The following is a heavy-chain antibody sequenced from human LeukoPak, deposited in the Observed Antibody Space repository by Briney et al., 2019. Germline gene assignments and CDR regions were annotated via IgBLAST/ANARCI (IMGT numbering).Heavy chain of an antibody. D-gene: IGHD6-13*01. V-gene: IGHV3-30-3*01. J-gene: IGHJ4*02. CDR2: VSYDGGSK. CDR3: ARVKGGIAAAGNYFDY. CDR1: GFAFNSYA. Sequence: PGGSLRLPCAASGFAFNSYAMHWVRQGPGKGLEWVALVSYDGGSKYYADSLKGRITISRDNSKNTLHLQMNSLRSEDTAVYYCARVKGGIAAAGNYFDYWGQGTLVTVSS.